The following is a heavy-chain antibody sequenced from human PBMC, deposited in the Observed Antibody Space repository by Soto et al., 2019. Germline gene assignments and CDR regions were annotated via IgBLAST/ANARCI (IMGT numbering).Heavy chain of an antibody. CDR1: GYAFTSYA. D-gene: IGHD2-8*01. J-gene: IGHJ4*02. CDR2: INAGNGKT. V-gene: IGHV1-3*01. CDR3: ARGLRIVLYYFDY. Sequence: GASVKVSCKASGYAFTSYAMHWVRQAPGQRLEWMGWINAGNGKTKNSQKFQGRVTITRDTSASTAYMELSSLRSEDTAVYYCARGLRIVLYYFDYWGQGTLVTVSS.